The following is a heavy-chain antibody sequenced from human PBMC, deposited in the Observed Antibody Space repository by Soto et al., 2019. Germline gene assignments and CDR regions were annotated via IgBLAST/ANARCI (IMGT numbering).Heavy chain of an antibody. Sequence: XGSLILSCAASGFTFSSYAMHWVRQAPGKGLDWVAVISYDGSNKYYADSVKGRFTISRDNSKNTLYLQMNSLRAEDTAVYYCARGHSVAGFVSVGYWGQGTLVTVSS. D-gene: IGHD6-19*01. CDR3: ARGHSVAGFVSVGY. CDR2: ISYDGSNK. V-gene: IGHV3-30-3*01. CDR1: GFTFSSYA. J-gene: IGHJ4*02.